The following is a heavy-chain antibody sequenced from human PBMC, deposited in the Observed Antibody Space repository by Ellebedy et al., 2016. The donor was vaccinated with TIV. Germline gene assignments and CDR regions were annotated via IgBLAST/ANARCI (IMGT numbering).Heavy chain of an antibody. CDR2: INHSGST. CDR1: GGSFSGYY. Sequence: SETLSLTCAVYGGSFSGYYWSWIRQPPGKGLEWIGEINHSGSTNYNPSLKSRVTISVDTSKSQFSLKLSSVTAADTAVYYCARIIPPYGDYGFDYWGQGTLVTVSS. CDR3: ARIIPPYGDYGFDY. J-gene: IGHJ4*02. D-gene: IGHD4-17*01. V-gene: IGHV4-34*01.